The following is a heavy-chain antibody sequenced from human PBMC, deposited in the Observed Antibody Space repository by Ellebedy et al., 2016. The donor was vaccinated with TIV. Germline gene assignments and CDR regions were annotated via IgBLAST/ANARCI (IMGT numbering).Heavy chain of an antibody. J-gene: IGHJ3*02. CDR3: ARVERSGSYLIDAFDI. CDR2: IYYSGGT. V-gene: IGHV4-59*01. Sequence: SETLSLXCTVSGGSISSYYWSWIRQPPGKGLEWIGYIYYSGGTNYNPSLKSRVTISIDTSKNQFSLKLPSVTAADTAVYYCARVERSGSYLIDAFDIWGQGTMVTVSS. D-gene: IGHD1-26*01. CDR1: GGSISSYY.